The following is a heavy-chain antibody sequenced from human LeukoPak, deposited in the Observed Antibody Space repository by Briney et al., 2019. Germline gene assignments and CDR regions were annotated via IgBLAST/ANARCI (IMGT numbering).Heavy chain of an antibody. Sequence: SSETLSLTCTVSGYSISSGYYWGWIWQPPEKGLEWIGSIYHSGSTYYNPSLKSRVTISVDTSKNQFSLKLSSVTAADTAVYYCARRGRYYYGSGSYQWYNWFDPWGQGTLLTVSS. V-gene: IGHV4-38-2*02. CDR3: ARRGRYYYGSGSYQWYNWFDP. CDR1: GYSISSGYY. D-gene: IGHD3-10*01. J-gene: IGHJ5*02. CDR2: IYHSGST.